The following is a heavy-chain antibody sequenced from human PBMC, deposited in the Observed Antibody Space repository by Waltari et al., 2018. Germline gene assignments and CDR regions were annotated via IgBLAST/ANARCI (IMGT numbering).Heavy chain of an antibody. Sequence: EVQLLESGGGLVQPGGSLRLSCAASGFTFSSYAMSWVGQAPGKGREWGSAISGSGGSTYYADSVKGRFTISRDNSKNTLYLQMNSLRAEDTAVYYCAKYYSNYFSPFDYWGQGTLVTVSS. J-gene: IGHJ4*02. CDR3: AKYYSNYFSPFDY. CDR2: ISGSGGST. D-gene: IGHD4-4*01. V-gene: IGHV3-23*01. CDR1: GFTFSSYA.